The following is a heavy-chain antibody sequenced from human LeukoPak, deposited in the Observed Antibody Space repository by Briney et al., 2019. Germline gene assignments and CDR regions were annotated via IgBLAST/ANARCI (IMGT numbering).Heavy chain of an antibody. V-gene: IGHV3-49*03. J-gene: IGHJ6*02. D-gene: IGHD1-26*01. CDR1: GFTFGDYA. CDR3: TRPVGATTYYHYGMDV. CDR2: IRSKAYGGTT. Sequence: PGGSLRLSCTASGFTFGDYAMSWFRQAPGKGLEWVGFIRSKAYGGTTEYAASVKGRFTISRDDSKSIAYLQMNSLKTEDTAVYYCTRPVGATTYYHYGMDVWGQGTTVTVSS.